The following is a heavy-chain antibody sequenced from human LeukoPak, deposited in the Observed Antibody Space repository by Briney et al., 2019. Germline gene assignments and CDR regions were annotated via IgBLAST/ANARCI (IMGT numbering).Heavy chain of an antibody. D-gene: IGHD3-22*01. J-gene: IGHJ4*02. Sequence: SVKVSCKASGGTFSSYTISWVRQAPGQGLEWMGRIIPILGIANYAQKFQGRVTITADKFTSTAYMELSSLRSEDTAVYYCARDRTHDSSGYYSNFDYWGQGTLVTVSS. CDR3: ARDRTHDSSGYYSNFDY. CDR1: GGTFSSYT. CDR2: IIPILGIA. V-gene: IGHV1-69*04.